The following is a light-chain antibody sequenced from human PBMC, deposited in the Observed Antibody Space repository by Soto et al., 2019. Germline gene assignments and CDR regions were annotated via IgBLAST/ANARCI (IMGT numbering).Light chain of an antibody. Sequence: IEMTQSPASLSASVGDRVTMACRASQTIATYLNWFQHKSGRAPKLLIYTSSSVNSGVSSRFRGSGSGTDFTLTISSLEPEDFAVYYCQQRSNWPPSITFGQGTRLEIK. CDR2: TSS. CDR1: QTIATY. J-gene: IGKJ5*01. V-gene: IGKV1-39*01. CDR3: QQRSNWPPSIT.